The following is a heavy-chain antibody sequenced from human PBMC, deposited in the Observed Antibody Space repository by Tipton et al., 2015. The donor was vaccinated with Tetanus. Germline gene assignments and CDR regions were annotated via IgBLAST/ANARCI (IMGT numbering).Heavy chain of an antibody. Sequence: TLSLTCAASGFIFNNYAMTWVRQSPGKGLEWVSLTYGDGSTYYADSVKGRFTISRDNSKNTLYLQMSNLRAEDTAVYYCARDYPDFDYWGQGTLVTVSS. D-gene: IGHD3-16*02. CDR2: TYGDGST. J-gene: IGHJ4*02. CDR1: GFIFNNYA. CDR3: ARDYPDFDY. V-gene: IGHV3-53*01.